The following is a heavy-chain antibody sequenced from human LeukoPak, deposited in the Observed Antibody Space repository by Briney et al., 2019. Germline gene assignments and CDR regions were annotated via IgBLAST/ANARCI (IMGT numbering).Heavy chain of an antibody. Sequence: SETLSLTCAVYGGSFSGYYWSWIRQPPGKGLEWTGEINHSGSTNYNPSLKRRVTTSVDTSKNQFSLKLSSVTAADTAVYYCARERIAAAGIFSHWGQGTLVTVSP. CDR2: INHSGST. CDR1: GGSFSGYY. CDR3: ARERIAAAGIFSH. J-gene: IGHJ1*01. V-gene: IGHV4-34*01. D-gene: IGHD6-13*01.